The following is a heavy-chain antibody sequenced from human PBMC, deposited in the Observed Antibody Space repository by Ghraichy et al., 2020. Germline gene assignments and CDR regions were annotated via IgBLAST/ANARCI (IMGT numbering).Heavy chain of an antibody. Sequence: GGSLRLSCAASGFTFSSYGMSWVRQSPGKGLEWVADIKKDGSEGYYVDSVRGRFTISRDNARDSQHLQMNSLRVEDTGLYFCARGVYSSGWYPDAFDFWGRGIMVTVSS. J-gene: IGHJ3*01. CDR2: IKKDGSEG. CDR3: ARGVYSSGWYPDAFDF. D-gene: IGHD6-19*01. CDR1: GFTFSSYG. V-gene: IGHV3-7*03.